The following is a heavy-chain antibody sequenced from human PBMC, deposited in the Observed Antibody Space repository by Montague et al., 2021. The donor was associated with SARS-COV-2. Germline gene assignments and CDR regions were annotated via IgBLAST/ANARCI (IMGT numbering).Heavy chain of an antibody. J-gene: IGHJ3*02. Sequence: SLRLSCAASGFTFGNYAMHWVRQAPGKGLEWVSGIIWNSGAIAXXXSXXXRFXISRDNAKNALYLQMNSLRAVDTAMYFCARVSADDTSGYYLNDAFDIWGQGTMVTVS. D-gene: IGHD3-22*01. CDR2: IIWNSGAI. CDR3: ARVSADDTSGYYLNDAFDI. V-gene: IGHV3-9*01. CDR1: GFTFGNYA.